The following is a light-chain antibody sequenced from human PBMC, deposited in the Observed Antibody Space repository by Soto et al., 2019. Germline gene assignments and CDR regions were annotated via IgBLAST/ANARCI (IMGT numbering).Light chain of an antibody. V-gene: IGKV1-33*01. J-gene: IGKJ5*01. CDR3: KQYDNLLPIT. CDR1: QDIDKN. CDR2: DAS. Sequence: IQLTQSPSSLSASVGDRVTITCQASQDIDKNLNWYQQKPGKAPKLLIYDASSLQTGVPSRLSGSGSATDFTFTISSLQPEDIATYYCKQYDNLLPITFGQGTRLEIK.